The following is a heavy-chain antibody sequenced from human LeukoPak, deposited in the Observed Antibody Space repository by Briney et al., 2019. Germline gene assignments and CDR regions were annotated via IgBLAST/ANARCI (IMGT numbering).Heavy chain of an antibody. CDR3: ARLQWLVDWYFDL. CDR2: IYYSGST. V-gene: IGHV4-59*08. D-gene: IGHD6-19*01. J-gene: IGHJ2*01. CDR1: VGSISSYY. Sequence: SETLSLTCTVSVGSISSYYWSWIRQPPRKGLECIGYIYYSGSTNYNPSLKSRVTISVDTSKNQFSLKLSSVTAADTAVYYCARLQWLVDWYFDLWGRGTLVTVSS.